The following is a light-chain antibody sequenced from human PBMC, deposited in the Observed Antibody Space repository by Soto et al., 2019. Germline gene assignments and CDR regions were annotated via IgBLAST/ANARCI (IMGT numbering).Light chain of an antibody. Sequence: EILLTQSPATLSLSPGERATISCRASQSVSSYLALYQQKPGQAPRLLIYDASNRATGIPASFRGSGSGTDCTVTTSSLGPEDLADYDSQQRIQWPWDTWTFGQGTKVDIK. CDR3: QQRIQWPWDTWT. CDR2: DAS. V-gene: IGKV3-11*01. J-gene: IGKJ1*01. CDR1: QSVSSY.